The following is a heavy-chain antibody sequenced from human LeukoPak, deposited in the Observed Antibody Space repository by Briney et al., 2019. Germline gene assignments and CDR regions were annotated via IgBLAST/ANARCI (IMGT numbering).Heavy chain of an antibody. V-gene: IGHV3-30*18. J-gene: IGHJ6*04. D-gene: IGHD3-10*02. Sequence: GGSLRLSCAASGFTFSSYGMHWVRQAPGKGLEWVAVISYDGSDKYYADSVKGRFTISRDNSKNTVYLQMNNLRGDDTAVYYCAELGITMIGGVWGKGTTVTISS. CDR1: GFTFSSYG. CDR2: ISYDGSDK. CDR3: AELGITMIGGV.